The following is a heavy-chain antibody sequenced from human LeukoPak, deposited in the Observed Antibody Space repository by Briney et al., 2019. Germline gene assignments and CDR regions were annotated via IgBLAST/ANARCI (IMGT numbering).Heavy chain of an antibody. Sequence: SETLSLTCTVSGGSISSYYWSWIRQPPGKGLEWIGYIYTSGSTNYNPSLKSRVTISVDTSKNQFSLKLSSVTAADTAVYYCASIYCSSTSCYFPYWGQGTLVTVSS. CDR2: IYTSGST. CDR1: GGSISSYY. V-gene: IGHV4-4*09. D-gene: IGHD2-2*01. CDR3: ASIYCSSTSCYFPY. J-gene: IGHJ4*02.